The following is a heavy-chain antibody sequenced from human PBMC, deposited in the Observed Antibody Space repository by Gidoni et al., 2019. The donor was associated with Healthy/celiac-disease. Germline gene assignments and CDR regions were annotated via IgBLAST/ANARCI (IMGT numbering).Heavy chain of an antibody. V-gene: IGHV3-33*01. D-gene: IGHD6-25*01. CDR2: IWYDGSNK. J-gene: IGHJ6*02. CDR3: ARDKDAAYGMDV. Sequence: QVQLVESGGGVVQPGRSLRLSCAASGFTFSSYGMHWVRQAPGKGREWVAVIWYDGSNKYYADSVKGRFTISRDNSKNTLYLQMNSLRAEDTAVYYCARDKDAAYGMDVWGQGTTVTVSS. CDR1: GFTFSSYG.